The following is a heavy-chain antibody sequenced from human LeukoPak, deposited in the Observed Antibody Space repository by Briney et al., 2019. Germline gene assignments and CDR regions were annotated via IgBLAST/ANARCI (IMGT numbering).Heavy chain of an antibody. CDR3: AKDRSLSSSADPDAFDI. D-gene: IGHD6-6*01. J-gene: IGHJ3*02. Sequence: PGGSLRLSCAASGFTFSSYAMSWVRQAPGKGLEWVSAISGSGGSTYYADSVKGRFTISRDNSKNTLYLQMNSLRAEDTAVYYCAKDRSLSSSADPDAFDIWGQGTMVTVSS. V-gene: IGHV3-23*01. CDR1: GFTFSSYA. CDR2: ISGSGGST.